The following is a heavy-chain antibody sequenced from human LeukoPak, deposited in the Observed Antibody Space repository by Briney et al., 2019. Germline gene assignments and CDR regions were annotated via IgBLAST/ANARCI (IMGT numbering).Heavy chain of an antibody. CDR1: GYSFTSYW. Sequence: GESLQISCKGSGYSFTSYWIGWVRQMPGKGLEWMGIIYPGDSDTRYSPSFQGQVTISADKSISTACLQWSSLKASDTAMYYCARQAVAGDDAFDIWGQGTMVTVSS. CDR3: ARQAVAGDDAFDI. V-gene: IGHV5-51*01. CDR2: IYPGDSDT. D-gene: IGHD6-19*01. J-gene: IGHJ3*02.